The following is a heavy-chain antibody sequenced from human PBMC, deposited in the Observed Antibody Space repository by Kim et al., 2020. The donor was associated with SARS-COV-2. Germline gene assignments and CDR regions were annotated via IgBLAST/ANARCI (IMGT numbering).Heavy chain of an antibody. V-gene: IGHV3-7*03. CDR2: IKQDGSET. CDR3: ARDLFPYYYGSGSYPYPGY. D-gene: IGHD3-10*01. J-gene: IGHJ4*02. CDR1: GFTFSSYW. Sequence: GGSLRLSCAASGFTFSSYWMSWVRQAPGKGLEWVANIKQDGSETYYVDSVKGRFTISRDNAKNSLYLQMNSLRAEDTAVYYCARDLFPYYYGSGSYPYPGYWGQGTLVTVSS.